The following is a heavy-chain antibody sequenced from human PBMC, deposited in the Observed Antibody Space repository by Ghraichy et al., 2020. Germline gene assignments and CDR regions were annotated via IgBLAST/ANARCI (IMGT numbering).Heavy chain of an antibody. CDR1: GFTVSSNY. CDR2: IYSGGST. V-gene: IGHV3-66*02. D-gene: IGHD3-16*01. Sequence: GGSLRLSCAASGFTVSSNYMSWVRQAPGKGLEWVSVIYSGGSTYYADSVKGRFTISRDNSKNTLYLQMNSLRAEDTAVYYCARESMITFGVFDYWGQGTLVTVSS. CDR3: ARESMITFGVFDY. J-gene: IGHJ4*02.